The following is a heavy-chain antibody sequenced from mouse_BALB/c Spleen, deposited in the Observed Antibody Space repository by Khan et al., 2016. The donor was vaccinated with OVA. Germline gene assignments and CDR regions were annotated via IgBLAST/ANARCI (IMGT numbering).Heavy chain of an antibody. V-gene: IGHV1S41*01. J-gene: IGHJ4*01. CDR1: GYTFTSYW. D-gene: IGHD1-1*01. CDR2: IGPGSSTA. CDR3: ARENYFGRSCYAMDC. Sequence: DLVKPGASVKLSCKASGYTFTSYWINWIKQRPGQGLEWIGRIGPGSSTAYYNDMFKGKAKLTVDTSSNTAYIPLSSLSAEDSAVYVCARENYFGRSCYAMDCWGQGTSVTVST.